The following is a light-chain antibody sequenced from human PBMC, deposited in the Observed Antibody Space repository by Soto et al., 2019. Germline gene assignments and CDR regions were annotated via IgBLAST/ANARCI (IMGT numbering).Light chain of an antibody. CDR3: QQYYVYPLT. J-gene: IGKJ4*01. Sequence: DIRMTQSPSSLSASAGDRVTITCRASQGINNDLAWFQQKPGKAPKSLIYAASSLQSGVSSKFSGSGSGTDFSLTISSLQPEDFATYYCQQYYVYPLTFGGGTKVDIK. CDR2: AAS. CDR1: QGINND. V-gene: IGKV1-16*02.